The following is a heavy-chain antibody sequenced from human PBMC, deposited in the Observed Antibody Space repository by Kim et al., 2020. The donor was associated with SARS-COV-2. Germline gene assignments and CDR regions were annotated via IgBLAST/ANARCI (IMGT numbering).Heavy chain of an antibody. V-gene: IGHV3-23*01. Sequence: GGSLRLSCAASGFSFSSHAVSWVRQAPGKGLEWVSSINDSGTSTYYADSVKGRFTISRDNSKNTLYLQVNTLRAEDTAVYYCAKAARPEGEFNYWGQGTLVTVSS. CDR1: GFSFSSHA. CDR3: AKAARPEGEFNY. CDR2: INDSGTST. J-gene: IGHJ4*02. D-gene: IGHD3-16*01.